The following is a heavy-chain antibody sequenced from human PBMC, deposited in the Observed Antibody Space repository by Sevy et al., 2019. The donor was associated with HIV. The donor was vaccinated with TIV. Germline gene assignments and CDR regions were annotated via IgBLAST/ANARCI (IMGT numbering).Heavy chain of an antibody. Sequence: SETLSLTCAVYGGSFSGYYWNWIRQPPGKGLEWIGEINHSGSTNYNPSLKSRVTISVDTSKNQFSLKLGSVTAADTAVYYCARDYYDSSGYSSYWGQGTLVTVSS. CDR2: INHSGST. V-gene: IGHV4-34*01. CDR3: ARDYYDSSGYSSY. J-gene: IGHJ4*02. CDR1: GGSFSGYY. D-gene: IGHD3-22*01.